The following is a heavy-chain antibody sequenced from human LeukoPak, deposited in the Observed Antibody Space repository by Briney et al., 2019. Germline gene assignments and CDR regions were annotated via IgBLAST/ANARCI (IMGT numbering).Heavy chain of an antibody. J-gene: IGHJ4*02. CDR2: ISSGGGST. V-gene: IGHV3-23*01. D-gene: IGHD3-9*01. CDR3: AKEDAPFAGFLTTFDY. Sequence: GGSLRLSCAASGFIFSNYAMSWVRQAPGKGLEWVSGISSGGGSTDYADSVKGRFTISRDNSKNTLYLQMNSLRAEDTAVYYCAKEDAPFAGFLTTFDYWGQGTLVTVSS. CDR1: GFIFSNYA.